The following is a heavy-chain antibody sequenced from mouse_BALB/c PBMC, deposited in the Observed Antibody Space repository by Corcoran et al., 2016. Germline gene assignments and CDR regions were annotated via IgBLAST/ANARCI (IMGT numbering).Heavy chain of an antibody. J-gene: IGHJ1*01. Sequence: EVQLQQSGTELVKPGATVKLSCTSSGFNIKDTYMHWVKQRPEQGLEWIGRIDPANGNTKYDPKFQGKDTITADTSSNTAYLQLSSLTSEDTAVYYCARWDWYFDVWGAGTTVTVSS. CDR3: ARWDWYFDV. CDR2: IDPANGNT. V-gene: IGHV14-3*02. CDR1: GFNIKDTY.